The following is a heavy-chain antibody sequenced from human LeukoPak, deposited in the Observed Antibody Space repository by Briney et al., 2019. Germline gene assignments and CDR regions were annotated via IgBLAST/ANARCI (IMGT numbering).Heavy chain of an antibody. J-gene: IGHJ4*02. CDR1: GFTFSSYG. Sequence: PGGSLRLSCAASGFTFSSYGMHWVRQAPGKGLEWVAVIWYDGSNKYYADSVKGRFTISRDNSKNTLYLQMNSLRAEDTAVYYCARSVVPAAIRDSPLDYWGQGTLVTVSS. CDR3: ARSVVPAAIRDSPLDY. V-gene: IGHV3-33*01. CDR2: IWYDGSNK. D-gene: IGHD2-2*01.